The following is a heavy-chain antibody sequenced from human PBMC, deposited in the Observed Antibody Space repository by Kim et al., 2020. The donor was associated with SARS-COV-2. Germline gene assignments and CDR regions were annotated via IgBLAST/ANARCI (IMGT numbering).Heavy chain of an antibody. J-gene: IGHJ4*02. V-gene: IGHV3-23*01. Sequence: ADSVKGRFTISRDKSKNTLYLQMNSLRAEDTAVYYCAKSFDGSGSFNYFDYWGQGTLVTVAS. D-gene: IGHD3-10*01. CDR3: AKSFDGSGSFNYFDY.